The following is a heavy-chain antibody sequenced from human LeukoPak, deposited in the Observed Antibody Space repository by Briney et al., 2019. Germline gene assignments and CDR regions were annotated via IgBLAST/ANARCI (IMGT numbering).Heavy chain of an antibody. CDR1: GYTFTSYA. D-gene: IGHD1-26*01. CDR3: ATLRELRLPSPFDY. CDR2: INAGNGNT. J-gene: IGHJ4*02. V-gene: IGHV1-3*01. Sequence: ASVKVSCKASGYTFTSYAMHWVRQAPGQRLEWMGWINAGNGNTKYSQKFQGRVTMTEDTSTDTAYMELSSLRSEDTAVYYCATLRELRLPSPFDYWGQGTLVTVSS.